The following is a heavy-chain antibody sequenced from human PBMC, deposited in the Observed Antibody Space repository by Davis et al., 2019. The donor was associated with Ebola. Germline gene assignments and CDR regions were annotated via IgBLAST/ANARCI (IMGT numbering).Heavy chain of an antibody. CDR2: ITPIFGTT. V-gene: IGHV1-69*13. CDR3: AKDLFAGNLGDGFDI. D-gene: IGHD2/OR15-2a*01. J-gene: IGHJ3*02. Sequence: SVKVSCKASGGTFSGNAVSWVRQAPGQRPEWMGRITPIFGTTDYAPNFKGRVTMTADESTSTAYLDLSSLRADDTAVYHCAKDLFAGNLGDGFDIWGPGTMVTVSS. CDR1: GGTFSGNA.